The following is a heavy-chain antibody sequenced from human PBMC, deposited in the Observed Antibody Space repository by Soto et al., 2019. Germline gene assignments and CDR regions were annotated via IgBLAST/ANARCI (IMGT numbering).Heavy chain of an antibody. CDR1: GGSISSYY. CDR2: IYYSGST. Sequence: SETLSLTCTVSGGSISSYYWSWIRQPPGKGLEWIGYIYYSGSTNFNPSLKSRVTISVDTSKDQFSLKLSSVTAADTAVYYCARGAAGSRLLDYWGQGTLVTVSS. D-gene: IGHD6-25*01. CDR3: ARGAAGSRLLDY. V-gene: IGHV4-59*01. J-gene: IGHJ4*02.